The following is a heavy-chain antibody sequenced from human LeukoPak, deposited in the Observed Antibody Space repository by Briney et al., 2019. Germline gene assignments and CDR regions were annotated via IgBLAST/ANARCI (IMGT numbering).Heavy chain of an antibody. Sequence: PSQTLSLTCTVSGGSISSGSYYWSWIRQPAGKGLEWIGRIYTSGSTNYNPSLKSRVTMSVDTSKNQFSLKLSSVTAADTAVYYCARALPLGYCSSTSCYTIFDYWGQGTLVTVSS. V-gene: IGHV4-61*02. D-gene: IGHD2-2*02. CDR1: GGSISSGSYY. J-gene: IGHJ4*02. CDR2: IYTSGST. CDR3: ARALPLGYCSSTSCYTIFDY.